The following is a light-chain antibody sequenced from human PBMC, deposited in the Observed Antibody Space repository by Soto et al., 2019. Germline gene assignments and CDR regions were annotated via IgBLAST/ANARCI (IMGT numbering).Light chain of an antibody. CDR1: QSISSY. CDR2: AAS. J-gene: IGKJ1*01. CDR3: QQSYSTPRM. Sequence: DIQMTQSPSSLSASVGDRVTITCRASQSISSYLNWYQQKPGKAPKLLIYAASSLQSGVPSRLSGSGSGTDFTLTISSLQPEDFATYYCQQSYSTPRMFGQGTKVDNK. V-gene: IGKV1-39*01.